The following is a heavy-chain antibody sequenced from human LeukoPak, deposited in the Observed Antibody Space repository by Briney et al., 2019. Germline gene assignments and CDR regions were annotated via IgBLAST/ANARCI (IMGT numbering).Heavy chain of an antibody. Sequence: GGSLRLSCVASGFTFTTYSMNWVRQAPGKGLEWVAYISSRSSIIYYADSVKGRFTISGDNAKRSLYLQMNSLRVEDTAGYYCARGGNNDWTFDYWGQGTLVTVSS. D-gene: IGHD3-9*01. CDR1: GFTFTTYS. J-gene: IGHJ4*02. V-gene: IGHV3-48*04. CDR3: ARGGNNDWTFDY. CDR2: ISSRSSII.